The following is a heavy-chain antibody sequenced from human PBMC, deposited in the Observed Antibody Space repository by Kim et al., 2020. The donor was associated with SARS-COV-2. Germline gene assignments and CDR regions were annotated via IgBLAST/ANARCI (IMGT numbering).Heavy chain of an antibody. V-gene: IGHV3-48*03. J-gene: IGHJ3*02. D-gene: IGHD3-22*01. CDR2: ISSSGSTI. CDR1: GFTFSSYE. CDR3: ARAASLYYYDSSGYYVGAFDI. Sequence: GGSLRLSCAASGFTFSSYEMNWVRQAPGKGLEWVSYISSSGSTIYYADSVKGRFTISRDNAKNSLYLQMNSLRAEDTAVYYCARAASLYYYDSSGYYVGAFDIWGQGTMVTVSS.